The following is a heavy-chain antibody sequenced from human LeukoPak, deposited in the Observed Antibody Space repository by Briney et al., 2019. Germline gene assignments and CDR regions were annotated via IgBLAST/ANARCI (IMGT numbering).Heavy chain of an antibody. D-gene: IGHD3-22*01. CDR1: GFTFSSYA. V-gene: IGHV3-30*04. CDR2: ISYDGSNK. Sequence: GGSLRLSCAASGFTFSSYAMHWVRQAPGKGLEWVAVISYDGSNKYYADSVKGRFTISRDNSKNTLYLQMNSLRAEDTAVYYCARSGVYYDSSGYYWEYNWFDPWGQGTLVTVSS. CDR3: ARSGVYYDSSGYYWEYNWFDP. J-gene: IGHJ5*02.